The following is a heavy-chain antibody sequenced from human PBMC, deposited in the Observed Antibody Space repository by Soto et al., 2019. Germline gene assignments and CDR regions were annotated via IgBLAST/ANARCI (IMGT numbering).Heavy chain of an antibody. V-gene: IGHV1-3*01. Sequence: KFQGRVTITRDTSASTAYMELSSLRSEDTAVYYCARDPPGLRQDFDYWGQGTLVTVSS. J-gene: IGHJ4*02. CDR3: ARDPPGLRQDFDY. D-gene: IGHD5-12*01.